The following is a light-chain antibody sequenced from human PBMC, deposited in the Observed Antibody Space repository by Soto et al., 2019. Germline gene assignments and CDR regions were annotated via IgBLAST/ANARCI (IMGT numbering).Light chain of an antibody. CDR3: QYYGRSPLT. CDR1: QTINKNY. Sequence: IVLPKSPCTLSLSAGERSTLSCITSQTINKNYFAWYQQKPGQAPRPLMYSASSRATGIPDRFSGSGSGTDFTLTISRLEPEDFAVYYCQYYGRSPLTFGGGTKVDI. V-gene: IGKV3-20*01. CDR2: SAS. J-gene: IGKJ4*01.